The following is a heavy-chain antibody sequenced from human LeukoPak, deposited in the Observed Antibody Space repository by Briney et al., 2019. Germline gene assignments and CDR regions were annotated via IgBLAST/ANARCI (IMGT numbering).Heavy chain of an antibody. CDR2: ISYDGSNK. D-gene: IGHD3-9*01. J-gene: IGHJ4*02. CDR3: ARDPRDYDILTGPTLFDY. Sequence: PGGSLRLSCAASGFTFSSYAMHWVRQAPGKGLEWVAVISYDGSNKYYADSVKGRFTISRDNSKNTLYLQMNSLRAEDTAVYYCARDPRDYDILTGPTLFDYWGQGTLVTVSS. V-gene: IGHV3-30*04. CDR1: GFTFSSYA.